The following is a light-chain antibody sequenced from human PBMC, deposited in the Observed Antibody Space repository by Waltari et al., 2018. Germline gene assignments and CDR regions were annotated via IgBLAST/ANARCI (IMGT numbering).Light chain of an antibody. V-gene: IGLV2-14*03. Sequence: QSALTQPASVSGSPGQSITISCIGTSSDVGFYNFVSWYQQHPGEAPKLMIYDVNNRPPRCFSCVACSKAGKTASLSIFWLHAEDVADYYCSSYTSSHTWVFGGGTKVTVL. J-gene: IGLJ3*02. CDR3: SSYTSSHTWV. CDR2: DVN. CDR1: SSDVGFYNF.